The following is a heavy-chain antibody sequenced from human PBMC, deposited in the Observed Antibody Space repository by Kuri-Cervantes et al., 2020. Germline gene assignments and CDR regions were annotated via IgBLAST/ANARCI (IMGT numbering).Heavy chain of an antibody. J-gene: IGHJ4*02. D-gene: IGHD2-2*01. V-gene: IGHV1-3*01. Sequence: ASVTVSCKASRYTFTSYYMHWVRQAPGQGLEWMGWINAGNGNTKYSQKFQGRVTITRYTPASTAYMELSSLRSEDTAVYYCARGDIVVVPAAMFLDYWGQGTLVTVSS. CDR3: ARGDIVVVPAAMFLDY. CDR1: RYTFTSYY. CDR2: INAGNGNT.